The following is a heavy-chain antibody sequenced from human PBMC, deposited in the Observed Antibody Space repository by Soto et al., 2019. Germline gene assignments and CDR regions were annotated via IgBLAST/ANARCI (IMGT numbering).Heavy chain of an antibody. V-gene: IGHV3-30*18. D-gene: IGHD1-26*01. CDR3: AKDEGVGGTLGLFDY. CDR2: MSSDGSKR. CDR1: GFDFTYYA. Sequence: QVQLVESGGGAVQPGESLRLSCVASGFDFTYYAMHWVRQAPGKGLESVAVMSSDGSKRHHTDSVKGRFTIARDNSQNPLYLQMNSLRKEDTAVYFCAKDEGVGGTLGLFDYWGQGTLVSVSS. J-gene: IGHJ4*02.